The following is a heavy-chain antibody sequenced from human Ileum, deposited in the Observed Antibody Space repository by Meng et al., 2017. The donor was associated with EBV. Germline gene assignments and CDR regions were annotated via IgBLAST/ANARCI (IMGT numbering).Heavy chain of an antibody. CDR2: IYYSGST. V-gene: IGHV4-59*08. Sequence: QVVGGAPGLVKPSGTLSLTCTVSGGSISSYYWSWIRQPPGKGLEWIGYIYYSGSTNYNPSLKSRVTISVDTSKNQFSLNLSSVTAADTAVYYCARGGWSLDYWGQGTLVTVSS. CDR3: ARGGWSLDY. J-gene: IGHJ4*02. CDR1: GGSISSYY. D-gene: IGHD2-15*01.